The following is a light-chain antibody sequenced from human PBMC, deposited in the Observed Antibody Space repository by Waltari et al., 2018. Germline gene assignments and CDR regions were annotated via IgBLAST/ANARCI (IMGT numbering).Light chain of an antibody. V-gene: IGLV7-46*01. CDR3: LLSYSGARV. CDR2: DKN. Sequence: QAVVTQEPSLTVSQGGTVNLTDGASNGAVTSGHYPYWVQQKPGQAPKTPIYDKNNTHPWTPDRFSGSLREVIAARTLSGAQPEYEAEYYGLLSYSGARVFGGGAKLTVL. J-gene: IGLJ3*02. CDR1: NGAVTSGHY.